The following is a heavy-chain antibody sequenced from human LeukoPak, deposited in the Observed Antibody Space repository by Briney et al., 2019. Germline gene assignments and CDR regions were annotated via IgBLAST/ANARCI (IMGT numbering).Heavy chain of an antibody. Sequence: ETLSLTCPVSGDSISSYYWSWIRQSPGTGLEWIGNFYHSGSPNYNPSLKRRVTISVDTSKNQFSLKLNSVTAADTAVYYCARMGPRFYYYYMDVWGKGTTVTVSS. CDR3: ARMGPRFYYYYMDV. J-gene: IGHJ6*03. CDR2: FYHSGSP. D-gene: IGHD3-16*01. V-gene: IGHV4-59*01. CDR1: GDSISSYY.